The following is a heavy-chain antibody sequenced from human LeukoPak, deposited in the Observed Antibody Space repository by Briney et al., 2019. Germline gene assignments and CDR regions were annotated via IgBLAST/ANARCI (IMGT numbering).Heavy chain of an antibody. CDR3: ARALSRYFDY. V-gene: IGHV6-1*01. J-gene: IGHJ4*02. CDR2: TYYRSKWYN. Sequence: SQTLSLTCAISGDSVSSNSATWNWIRQSPSRGLEWLGRTYYRSKWYNEYAPSVKGRIAFNPDTPKNQFSLQLNSVTPEDTAVYYCARALSRYFDYWGQGTLVAVST. D-gene: IGHD5/OR15-5a*01. CDR1: GDSVSSNSAT.